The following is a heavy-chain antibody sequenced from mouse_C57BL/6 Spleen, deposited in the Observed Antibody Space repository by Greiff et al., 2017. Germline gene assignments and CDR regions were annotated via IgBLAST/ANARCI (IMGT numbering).Heavy chain of an antibody. CDR1: GYTFTDYY. CDR2: INPNNGGT. Sequence: EVQLQQSGPELVKPGASVKISCKASGYTFTDYYMNWVKQSHGKSLEWIGDINPNNGGTSYNQKFKGKATLTVDKSSSTAYMELRSLTSEDSAVYYCARSDPPYARDYWGQGTSVTVSS. V-gene: IGHV1-26*01. CDR3: ARSDPPYARDY. J-gene: IGHJ4*01.